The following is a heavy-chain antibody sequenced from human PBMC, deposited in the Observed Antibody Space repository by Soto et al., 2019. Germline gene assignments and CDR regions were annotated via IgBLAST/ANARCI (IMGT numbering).Heavy chain of an antibody. CDR1: GGTFSSYA. CDR3: ASLYSGSYGGDY. D-gene: IGHD1-26*01. J-gene: IGHJ4*02. Sequence: QVQLVQSGAEVKKPGSSVKVSCKASGGTFSSYAISWVRQAPGQGLEWMGGIIPIFGTANYAQKFQGRVTIXAXGSTSTADMELRSLRSEDTAVYSWASLYSGSYGGDYWGQGTLVTVSS. CDR2: IIPIFGTA. V-gene: IGHV1-69*12.